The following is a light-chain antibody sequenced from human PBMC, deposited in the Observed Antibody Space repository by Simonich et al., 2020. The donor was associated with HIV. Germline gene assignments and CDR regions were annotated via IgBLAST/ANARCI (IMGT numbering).Light chain of an antibody. Sequence: EIVMTQSPATLSVSPGERATLSCSASQSVRSNLAWYQQKPGPAPRLLIYGASTRATGIPARFSGSGSGTEFTLTISSLQSEDFATYYCQQFNTFPWTFGQGTKVEIK. V-gene: IGKV3-15*01. CDR2: GAS. CDR3: QQFNTFPWT. J-gene: IGKJ1*01. CDR1: QSVRSN.